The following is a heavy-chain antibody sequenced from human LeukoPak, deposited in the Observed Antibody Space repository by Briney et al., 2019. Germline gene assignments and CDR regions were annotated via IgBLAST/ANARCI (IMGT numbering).Heavy chain of an antibody. D-gene: IGHD4-23*01. Sequence: SETLSLTCTVSGGSISSGGYYWSWIRQHPGKGLEWIGYIYYSGSTYYNPSLKSRVTISVDTSKNQFSLKLSSVTAADTAVYYCARGHGGNSRVWYYFDYWGQGTLVTVCS. CDR3: ARGHGGNSRVWYYFDY. V-gene: IGHV4-31*03. J-gene: IGHJ4*02. CDR2: IYYSGST. CDR1: GGSISSGGYY.